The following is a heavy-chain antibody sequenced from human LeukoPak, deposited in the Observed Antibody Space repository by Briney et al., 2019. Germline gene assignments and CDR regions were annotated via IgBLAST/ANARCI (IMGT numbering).Heavy chain of an antibody. CDR3: ARAGGDRHAFDI. Sequence: SVKVSCKASGGTFSSYAISWVRQAPGQGLEWMGGIIPIFGTANYAQKFQGRVTITTDESTSTAYMELSSLRSEDTAVYYCARAGGDRHAFDIWGQGTMVTVSS. CDR2: IIPIFGTA. CDR1: GGTFSSYA. D-gene: IGHD1-26*01. J-gene: IGHJ3*02. V-gene: IGHV1-69*05.